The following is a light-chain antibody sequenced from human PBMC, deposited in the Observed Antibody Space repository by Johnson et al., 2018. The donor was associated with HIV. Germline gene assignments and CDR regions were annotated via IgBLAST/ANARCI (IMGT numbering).Light chain of an antibody. Sequence: QSVLTQPPSVSAAPGQKVTISCSGSSSNIGNNYVSWYQQLPGTAPKLLIYDNNKRPSGIPARFSGSKSGTSATLDITGLQTGDEADYSGGTWDSRLSAWSFGAGTKVAVL. J-gene: IGLJ1*01. CDR1: SSNIGNNY. CDR2: DNN. V-gene: IGLV1-51*01. CDR3: GTWDSRLSAWS.